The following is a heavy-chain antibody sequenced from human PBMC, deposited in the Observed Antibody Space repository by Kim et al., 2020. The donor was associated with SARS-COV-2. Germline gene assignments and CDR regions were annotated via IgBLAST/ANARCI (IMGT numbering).Heavy chain of an antibody. V-gene: IGHV4-34*01. Sequence: SETLSLTCAVYGGSFSGYYWSWIRQPPGKGLEWIGEINHSGSTNYNPSLKSRVTISVDTSKNQFSLKLSSVTAADTAVYYCARGTESSSSGAYYFDYRG. CDR1: GGSFSGYY. J-gene: IGHJ4*01. CDR3: ARGTESSSSGAYYFDY. D-gene: IGHD6-25*01. CDR2: INHSGST.